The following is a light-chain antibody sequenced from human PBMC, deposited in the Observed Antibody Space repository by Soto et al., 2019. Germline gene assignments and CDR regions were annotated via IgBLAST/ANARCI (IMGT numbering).Light chain of an antibody. V-gene: IGLV1-51*01. Sequence: QSVLTQPPSVSAAPGQKVTISCSGSSANIGSNYVSWYQHLPGTAPKLVIYDSDRRPSKIPDRFSGSKSGTSATLDITGLQTGDEADYYCGAWDGSLSVVLFGGGTKVTVL. CDR2: DSD. CDR1: SANIGSNY. CDR3: GAWDGSLSVVL. J-gene: IGLJ2*01.